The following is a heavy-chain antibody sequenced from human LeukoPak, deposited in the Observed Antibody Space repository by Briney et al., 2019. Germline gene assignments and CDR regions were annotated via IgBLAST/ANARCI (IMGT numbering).Heavy chain of an antibody. CDR3: ARARTTVTTRDFDP. V-gene: IGHV1-2*02. Sequence: ASVTVSCKASGYTFTGYYMHWVRQAPGQGLEWMGWINPYSGATNYAQKFQGRVTMTRDTSISTAYMDLTRVISNDTAVYYCARARTTVTTRDFDPWGQGTLVTVSS. CDR2: INPYSGAT. J-gene: IGHJ5*02. CDR1: GYTFTGYY. D-gene: IGHD4-17*01.